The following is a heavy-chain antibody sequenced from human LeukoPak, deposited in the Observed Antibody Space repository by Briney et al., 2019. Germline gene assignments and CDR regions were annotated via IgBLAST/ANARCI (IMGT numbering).Heavy chain of an antibody. CDR2: INAGNGDT. CDR1: GYTFTNYA. V-gene: IGHV1-3*01. J-gene: IGHJ4*02. CDR3: ARGYCSTTSCQYYFDY. D-gene: IGHD2-2*01. Sequence: ASVKVSCKASGYTFTNYALHWVRQAPGQGVEWMGWINAGNGDTKYSQKFQGRVTITRDTSASTAYMELSSLRSEDTAVYHCARGYCSTTSCQYYFDYWGQGTLVTVSS.